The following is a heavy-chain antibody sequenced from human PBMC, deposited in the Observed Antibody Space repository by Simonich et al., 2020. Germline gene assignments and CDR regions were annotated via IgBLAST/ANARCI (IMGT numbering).Heavy chain of an antibody. CDR2: INPNSGVT. D-gene: IGHD6-6*01. J-gene: IGHJ6*03. CDR3: ARDRAARYYYYYYMDV. Sequence: QVQLVQSGAEVKKPGASVKVSCKASGYTFTGYYMHWVRQAPGQGLEWMGRINPNSGVTNNAKKFKDRVTMTRDTSISKAYMQLSRLRSDDTAVYYCARDRAARYYYYYYMDVWGKGTTVTVSS. V-gene: IGHV1-2*02. CDR1: GYTFTGYY.